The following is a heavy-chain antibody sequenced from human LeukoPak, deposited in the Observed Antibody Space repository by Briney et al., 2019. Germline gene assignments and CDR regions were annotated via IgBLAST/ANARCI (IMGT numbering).Heavy chain of an antibody. Sequence: ASVKVSCKASGYTFTGYYMHWVRQAPGQGLEWMGWINPNSGGTNYAQKFQGRVTMTRDTSISTAYMELSRLRSDDTAVYCCAIPSSSRRYYYMDVWGKGTTVTVSS. V-gene: IGHV1-2*02. J-gene: IGHJ6*03. CDR2: INPNSGGT. CDR3: AIPSSSRRYYYMDV. D-gene: IGHD6-13*01. CDR1: GYTFTGYY.